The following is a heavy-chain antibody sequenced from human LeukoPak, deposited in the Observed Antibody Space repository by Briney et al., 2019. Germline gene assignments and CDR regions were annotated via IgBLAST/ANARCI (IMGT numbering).Heavy chain of an antibody. J-gene: IGHJ4*02. CDR3: ASSSPYGDYGKDDY. Sequence: ASVKVSCKASGGTFSSYAISWVRQAPGQGLEWMGRIIPIFGTANYAQKFQGRVTITTDGSTSTAYMELSSLRSEDTAVYYCASSSPYGDYGKDDYWGQGTLVTVSS. CDR1: GGTFSSYA. CDR2: IIPIFGTA. V-gene: IGHV1-69*05. D-gene: IGHD4-17*01.